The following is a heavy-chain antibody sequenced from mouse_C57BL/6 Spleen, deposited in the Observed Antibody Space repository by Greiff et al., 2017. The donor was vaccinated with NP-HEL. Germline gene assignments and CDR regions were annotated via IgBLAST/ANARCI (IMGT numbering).Heavy chain of an antibody. Sequence: VQLQQPGAELVRPGTSVKLSCKASGYTFTSYWMHWVKQRPGQGLEWIGVIDPSDSYTNYNQKFKGKATLTVDTSSSTAYMQLSSLTSEDSAVYYCATATVVASGDYWGQGTTLTVSS. D-gene: IGHD1-1*01. J-gene: IGHJ2*01. V-gene: IGHV1-59*01. CDR3: ATATVVASGDY. CDR2: IDPSDSYT. CDR1: GYTFTSYW.